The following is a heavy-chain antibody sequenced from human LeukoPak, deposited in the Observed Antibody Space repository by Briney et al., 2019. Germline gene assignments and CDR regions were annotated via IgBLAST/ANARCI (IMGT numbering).Heavy chain of an antibody. CDR1: GGSISSGDYY. CDR3: ARGSGVWSGLYYFDY. CDR2: IYYSGST. Sequence: PSETLSLTCTVSGGSISSGDYYWSWIREPPGKGLEWIGYIYYSGSTYYNPSLKSRGTISVDTSKKQFSLKLSSVTAADTAVYHCARGSGVWSGLYYFDYWGQGTLVTVSS. J-gene: IGHJ4*02. D-gene: IGHD3-3*01. V-gene: IGHV4-30-4*08.